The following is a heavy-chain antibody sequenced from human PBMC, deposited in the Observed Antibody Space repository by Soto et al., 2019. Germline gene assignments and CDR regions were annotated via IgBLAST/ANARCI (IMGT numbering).Heavy chain of an antibody. D-gene: IGHD6-6*01. J-gene: IGHJ6*02. V-gene: IGHV1-18*04. CDR2: ISTDNGRT. Sequence: QVQLVQSGPEMKKPRASVRVSCKVSGYTLSNNGLSWVRQAPGQRFEWLGWISTDNGRTNYAQKFRGRVSMTTDTSTGTAYMELTNLRSDDTAVYYCVRDDGGLVRYYYHGWDVWGQGTTVTVTS. CDR3: VRDDGGLVRYYYHGWDV. CDR1: GYTLSNNG.